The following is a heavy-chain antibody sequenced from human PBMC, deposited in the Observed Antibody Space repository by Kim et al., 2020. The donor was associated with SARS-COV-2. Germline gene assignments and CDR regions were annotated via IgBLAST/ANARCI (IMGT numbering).Heavy chain of an antibody. CDR3: ANFES. CDR2: DGSHQ. J-gene: IGHJ4*02. Sequence: DGSHQYYADSVKGRFTISRDNSKNMLSLQMNSLRAEDTAVYYCANFESWGQGTLVTVSS. V-gene: IGHV3-30*02.